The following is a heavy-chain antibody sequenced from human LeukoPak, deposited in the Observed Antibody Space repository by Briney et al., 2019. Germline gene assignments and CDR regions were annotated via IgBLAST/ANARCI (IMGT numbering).Heavy chain of an antibody. CDR3: ARENYYDSSGYQDY. Sequence: GSLRLSCAASGFTFSSYGMHWVRQAPGKGLEWVAVIWYDGSNKYYADSVKGRFTISRDNSKNTLYLQMNSLRAEDTAVYYCARENYYDSSGYQDYWGQGTLVTVSS. CDR1: GFTFSSYG. J-gene: IGHJ4*02. D-gene: IGHD3-22*01. CDR2: IWYDGSNK. V-gene: IGHV3-33*01.